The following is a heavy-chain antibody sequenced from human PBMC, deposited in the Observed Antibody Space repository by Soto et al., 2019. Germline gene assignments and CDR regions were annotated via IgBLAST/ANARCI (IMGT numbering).Heavy chain of an antibody. Sequence: PSETLSLTCTVSGGSISSSSYYWGWIRQPPGKGLEWIGSIYYSGSTYYNPSLKSRVTISVDTSKNQFSLKLSSVTAADTAVYYCARKNRVFDVDPWGQGTLVTVS. CDR1: GGSISSSSYY. J-gene: IGHJ5*02. CDR3: ARKNRVFDVDP. D-gene: IGHD6-13*01. V-gene: IGHV4-39*01. CDR2: IYYSGST.